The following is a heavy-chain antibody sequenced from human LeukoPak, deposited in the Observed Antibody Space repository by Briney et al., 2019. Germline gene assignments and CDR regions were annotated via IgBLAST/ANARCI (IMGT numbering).Heavy chain of an antibody. J-gene: IGHJ4*02. D-gene: IGHD6-13*01. CDR3: ARLGPAAISYFDY. CDR1: GGSISSSSYY. Sequence: SETLSLTLTVSGGSISSSSYYWGWIRQPPGKGLEWIGSIYYSGSTYYNPSLKSRVTISVDTSKNQFSLKLSSVTAADTAVYYCARLGPAAISYFDYWGQGTLVTVSS. CDR2: IYYSGST. V-gene: IGHV4-39*01.